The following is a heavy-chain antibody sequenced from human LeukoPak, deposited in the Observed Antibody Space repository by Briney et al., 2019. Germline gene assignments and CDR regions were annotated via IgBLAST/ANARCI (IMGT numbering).Heavy chain of an antibody. CDR3: TSILRYFDSYYFDY. D-gene: IGHD3-9*01. CDR2: IYYSGST. CDR1: GGSISSSSYY. J-gene: IGHJ4*02. Sequence: SETLSLTCTVSGGSISSSSYYWGWIRQPPGKGLEWIGSIYYSGSTYYNPSLKSRVTISVDTSKNQFSLKLSSVTAADTAVYFCTSILRYFDSYYFDYWGQGTLVTVSS. V-gene: IGHV4-39*07.